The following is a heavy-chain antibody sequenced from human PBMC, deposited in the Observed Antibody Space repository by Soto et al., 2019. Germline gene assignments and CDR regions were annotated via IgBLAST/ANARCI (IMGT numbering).Heavy chain of an antibody. CDR1: GGTFSSYT. J-gene: IGHJ4*02. V-gene: IGHV1-69*02. CDR3: APDSYCSGGSCYKEEDY. D-gene: IGHD2-15*01. CDR2: IIPVLGIA. Sequence: ASVKVSCKASGGTFSSYTLSWVRQAPGQGLEWMGRIIPVLGIANYAQKFQGRVTITADKSTSTAYMELSSLRSEDTAVYYCAPDSYCSGGSCYKEEDYWGQGTLVTVSS.